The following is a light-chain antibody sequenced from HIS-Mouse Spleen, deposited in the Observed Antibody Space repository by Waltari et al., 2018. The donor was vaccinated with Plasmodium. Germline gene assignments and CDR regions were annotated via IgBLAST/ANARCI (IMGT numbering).Light chain of an antibody. Sequence: DIQMTQSPSAMSASVRDRVTITCRASQGISNYLAWFQQKPGKVPKRLLYAASSLQSGVPSRFSGSGSGTEFTLTISSLQPEDFATYYCLQHNSYPMYTFGQGTKLEIK. V-gene: IGKV1-17*03. CDR1: QGISNY. CDR3: LQHNSYPMYT. CDR2: AAS. J-gene: IGKJ2*01.